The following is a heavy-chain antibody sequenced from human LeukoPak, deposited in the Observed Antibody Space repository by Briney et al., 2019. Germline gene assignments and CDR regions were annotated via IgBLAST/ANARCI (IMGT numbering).Heavy chain of an antibody. CDR3: ARDHGGATDY. CDR2: ISGTSTTI. V-gene: IGHV3-48*04. CDR1: GFTFSSYS. J-gene: IGHJ4*02. Sequence: PGGSLRLSCAASGFTFSSYSMNWVRQAPGKGLEWVSYISGTSTTIYYADSVKGRFTISRDNAKNSLYLQMNSLRAEDTGVYYCARDHGGATDYWGQGTLVTVSS. D-gene: IGHD1-26*01.